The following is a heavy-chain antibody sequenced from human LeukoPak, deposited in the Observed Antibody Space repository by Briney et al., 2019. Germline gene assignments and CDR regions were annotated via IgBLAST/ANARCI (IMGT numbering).Heavy chain of an antibody. J-gene: IGHJ4*02. CDR3: ARMGYCSSLPDY. CDR1: GFTFSSYS. V-gene: IGHV3-21*01. D-gene: IGHD6-6*01. Sequence: GGSLRLSCAASGFTFSSYSMNWVRQAPGKGLEWVSSISSTSSYIHYADSVKGRFTISRDNAKNSLYLQMNSLRAEDTAVYYCARMGYCSSLPDYWGQGTLVTVSS. CDR2: ISSTSSYI.